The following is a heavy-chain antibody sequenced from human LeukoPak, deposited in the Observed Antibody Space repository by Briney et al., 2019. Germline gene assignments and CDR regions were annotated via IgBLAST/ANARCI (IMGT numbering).Heavy chain of an antibody. CDR3: AREYCSGGICYSDAFDI. Sequence: GGSLRLSCAASGFTFSTYSMNWVRQAPGKGLEWVSSISSSSSYIYYADSVQGRFTISRDNAKNSLYLQMNSLRAEDTAVYYCAREYCSGGICYSDAFDIWAKGQWSPSLQ. CDR1: GFTFSTYS. J-gene: IGHJ3*02. D-gene: IGHD2-15*01. CDR2: ISSSSSYI. V-gene: IGHV3-21*01.